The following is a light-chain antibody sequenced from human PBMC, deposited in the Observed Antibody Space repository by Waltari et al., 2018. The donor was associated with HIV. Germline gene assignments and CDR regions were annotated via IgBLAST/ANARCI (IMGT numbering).Light chain of an antibody. CDR3: QSYDSSLSGSFV. Sequence: QSVLTQPPSVSGAPGQRVTISCTGSSSNIGAGYDVHWFQQLPGTAPKLLIYADDSRPSGVPDRCSGSKSGTSASLAITGLQAEDEADYYCQSYDSSLSGSFVFGTGTKVTVL. CDR1: SSNIGAGYD. J-gene: IGLJ1*01. CDR2: ADD. V-gene: IGLV1-40*01.